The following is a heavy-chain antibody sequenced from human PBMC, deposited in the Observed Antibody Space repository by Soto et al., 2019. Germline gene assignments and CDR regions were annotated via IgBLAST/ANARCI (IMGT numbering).Heavy chain of an antibody. D-gene: IGHD2-21*01. V-gene: IGHV1-3*01. J-gene: IGHJ4*01. CDR1: GYTFTSYA. CDR3: ARLANIFDFDN. CDR2: INAGNGNT. Sequence: ASVKVSCKASGYTFTSYAMHWVRQAPRQRLEWMGWINAGNGNTKYSQKFQGRVTITRDTSASTAYMELSSLKASDTAIYYCARLANIFDFDNWGHGTLVTVSS.